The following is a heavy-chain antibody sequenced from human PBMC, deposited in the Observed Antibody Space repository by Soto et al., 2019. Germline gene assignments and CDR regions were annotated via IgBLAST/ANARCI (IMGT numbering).Heavy chain of an antibody. CDR3: ARQIVRGYSGYEQFHDSDY. Sequence: GESLKISCKGSGYSFSTYWIAWVRQMPGKGLEWMGIIFPSDSDTRYSPSFQGQVTIAADKSISTAYLQWSSLKASDTAMYYCARQIVRGYSGYEQFHDSDYWGQGTQVTVSS. CDR2: IFPSDSDT. J-gene: IGHJ4*02. V-gene: IGHV5-51*01. D-gene: IGHD5-12*01. CDR1: GYSFSTYW.